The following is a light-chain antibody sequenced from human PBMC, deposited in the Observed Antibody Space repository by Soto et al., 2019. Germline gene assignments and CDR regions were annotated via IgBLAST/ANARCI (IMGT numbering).Light chain of an antibody. CDR1: QSVTRY. Sequence: DIEMTPSPSSLSASVGDRFSIACRASQSVTRYLNWYRQKPGEAPELLIYFAATLQSGVPSRFSASGSGTDFTLTINNLQPEDFATYFCQQSYSNPYTFGRGTKVDIK. J-gene: IGKJ2*01. V-gene: IGKV1-39*01. CDR3: QQSYSNPYT. CDR2: FAA.